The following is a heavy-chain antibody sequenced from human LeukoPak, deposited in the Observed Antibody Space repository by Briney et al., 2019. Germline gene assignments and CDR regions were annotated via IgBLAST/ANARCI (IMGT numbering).Heavy chain of an antibody. CDR1: GFTFSSYS. Sequence: GGSLRLSCAASGFTFSSYSMNWVRQAPGKGLEWVSSISGSSSYIYYADSVKGRFTISRHNAKNSLYLQMNSLRAEDTAVYYCARGIDYWGRGTLVTVSS. CDR3: ARGIDY. V-gene: IGHV3-21*01. J-gene: IGHJ4*02. CDR2: ISGSSSYI.